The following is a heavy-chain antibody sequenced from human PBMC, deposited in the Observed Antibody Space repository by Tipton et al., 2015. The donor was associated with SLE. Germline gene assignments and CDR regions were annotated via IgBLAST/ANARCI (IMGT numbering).Heavy chain of an antibody. CDR3: ARHERWPHLDY. CDR1: GGSISSSSYY. V-gene: IGHV4-39*07. Sequence: TLSLTCTVSGGSISSSSYYWDWIRQPPGKGLEWIGSLYYSGSTYYNPSLKSRVTISIDTSKNQFSLKLSSMTAADTAVYYCARHERWPHLDYWGQGTLVTVSS. CDR2: LYYSGST. J-gene: IGHJ4*02. D-gene: IGHD6-19*01.